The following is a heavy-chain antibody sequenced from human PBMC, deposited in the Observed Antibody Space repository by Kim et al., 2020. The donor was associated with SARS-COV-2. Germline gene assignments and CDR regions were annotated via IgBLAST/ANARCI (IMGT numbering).Heavy chain of an antibody. V-gene: IGHV3-48*02. CDR2: ISSGGRTT. D-gene: IGHD1-26*01. CDR1: EFTFSSYN. CDR3: ARDRGISGSYYTFDY. J-gene: IGHJ4*02. Sequence: GGSLRLSCAASEFTFSSYNMNWVRQAPGKGLEWVSYISSGGRTTYYADSVKGRFTISRDNAKNSLFLQMNSLRDEDKAVYYCARDRGISGSYYTFDYWGQGTLVTVSS.